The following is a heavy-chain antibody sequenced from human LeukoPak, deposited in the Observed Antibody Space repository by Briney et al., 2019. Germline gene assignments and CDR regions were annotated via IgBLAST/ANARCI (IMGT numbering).Heavy chain of an antibody. CDR3: ARDRNYPTLRGAFDI. D-gene: IGHD1-7*01. CDR1: GGSISSGGYY. V-gene: IGHV4-31*03. CDR2: IYYSGST. Sequence: SETLSLTCTVSGGSISSGGYYWSWIRQHPGKGLEWIGYIYYSGSTYYNPSLKSRVTISVDTSKNQFSLKLSSVTAADTAVCYCARDRNYPTLRGAFDIWGQGTMVTVSS. J-gene: IGHJ3*02.